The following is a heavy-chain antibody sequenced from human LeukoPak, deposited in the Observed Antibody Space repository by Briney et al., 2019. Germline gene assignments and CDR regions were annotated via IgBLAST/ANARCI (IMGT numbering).Heavy chain of an antibody. Sequence: PGGSLRLSCAASGFTLSSYWMRWVRQAPGKGLEWVANINQNGSEKYYADSVKGRFTISRDDPKNSLYLQMNSLRAEDTAIYYFARDLPDYWGRGTLVTVSS. J-gene: IGHJ4*02. CDR3: ARDLPDY. CDR2: INQNGSEK. CDR1: GFTLSSYW. V-gene: IGHV3-7*01.